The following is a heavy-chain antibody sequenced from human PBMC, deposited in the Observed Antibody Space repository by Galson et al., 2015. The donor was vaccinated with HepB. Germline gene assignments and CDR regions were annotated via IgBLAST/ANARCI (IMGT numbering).Heavy chain of an antibody. CDR2: IGTAGDT. D-gene: IGHD2-15*01. CDR1: GFTFSSYD. J-gene: IGHJ3*02. Sequence: SLRLSCAASGFTFSSYDMHWVRQATGKGLEWVSAIGTAGDTYYPGSVKGRFTISRENAKNSLYLQMNSLRAGDTAVYYCARSVRYCSGGSCYIDAFDIWGQGTMVTVSS. CDR3: ARSVRYCSGGSCYIDAFDI. V-gene: IGHV3-13*04.